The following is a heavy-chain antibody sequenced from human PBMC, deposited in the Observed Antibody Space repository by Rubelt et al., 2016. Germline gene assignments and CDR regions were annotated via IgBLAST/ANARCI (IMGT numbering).Heavy chain of an antibody. CDR1: GYTFTELS. J-gene: IGHJ4*02. V-gene: IGHV1-24*01. D-gene: IGHD6-19*01. CDR3: ATGQYSSGCDY. CDR2: FDPEDGET. Sequence: QVQLVQSGAEVKKPGASVKVSCKVSGYTFTELSMHWVRQAPGKGLEWMGGFDPEDGETIYEQRFQAKVTMTEDTSTETDYMELRSLRSEDPAVYDCATGQYSSGCDYWGQGTLVTVSS.